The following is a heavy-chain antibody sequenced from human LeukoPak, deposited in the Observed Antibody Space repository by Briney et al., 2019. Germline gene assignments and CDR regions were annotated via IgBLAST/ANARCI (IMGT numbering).Heavy chain of an antibody. CDR2: ISYDGSNK. CDR1: GFTFSSYG. CDR3: AKVGGTTRTFDY. J-gene: IGHJ4*02. V-gene: IGHV3-30*18. D-gene: IGHD4-17*01. Sequence: GGSLRLSCAASGFTFSSYGMHWVRQAPGKGLEWVAVISYDGSNKYYADSVKGRFTISRDNSKNTLYLQMNSLRAEDTAVYYCAKVGGTTRTFDYWGQGTLVTVSS.